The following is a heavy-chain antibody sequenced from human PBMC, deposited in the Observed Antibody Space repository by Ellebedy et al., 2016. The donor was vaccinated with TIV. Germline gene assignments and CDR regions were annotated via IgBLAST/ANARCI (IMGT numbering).Heavy chain of an antibody. CDR1: GGSINSGDYY. Sequence: MPSETLSLTCTVPGGSINSGDYYWSWIRQPPGKGLEWVGYIYYSGSAYYNSSLKGRVKISVDRPKKQISLELNSVTAADTAGYFCARGLTGNAFDIWGQGTMVTVSS. D-gene: IGHD1-20*01. V-gene: IGHV4-30-4*01. CDR2: IYYSGSA. J-gene: IGHJ3*02. CDR3: ARGLTGNAFDI.